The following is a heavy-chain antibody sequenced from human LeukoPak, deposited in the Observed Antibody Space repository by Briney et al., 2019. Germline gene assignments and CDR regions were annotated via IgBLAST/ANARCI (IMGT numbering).Heavy chain of an antibody. Sequence: LVKVSCKASGGTFSSYTISWVRQAPGQGLAWMGRIIPILGIANYAQKFQGRVTITADKSTSTAYMERSSLRSEDTAVYYCARDYRASSIVVVPAASYNWFDPWGQGTLVTVSS. CDR3: ARDYRASSIVVVPAASYNWFDP. CDR1: GGTFSSYT. D-gene: IGHD2-2*01. CDR2: IIPILGIA. J-gene: IGHJ5*02. V-gene: IGHV1-69*04.